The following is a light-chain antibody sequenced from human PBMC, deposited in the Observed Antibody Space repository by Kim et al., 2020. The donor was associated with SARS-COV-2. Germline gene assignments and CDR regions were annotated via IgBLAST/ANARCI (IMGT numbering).Light chain of an antibody. V-gene: IGLV3-9*01. Sequence: ALGQTATIPCGGNNIENKNVHWYHQRPGQAPVLVMYKDKKRPSGIPERLSGSNSGNTATLTISRVEAGDEGDYYCQVWDSRTVVFGGGTKLAVL. CDR1: NIENKN. J-gene: IGLJ2*01. CDR2: KDK. CDR3: QVWDSRTVV.